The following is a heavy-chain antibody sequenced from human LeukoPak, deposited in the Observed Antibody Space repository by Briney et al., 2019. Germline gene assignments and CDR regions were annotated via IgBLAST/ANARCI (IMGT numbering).Heavy chain of an antibody. Sequence: SETLSLTCTVSGGSLCSYYWSWIRQPPGKGLEWIGYINYSGSTNYNPSLKSRVTISVDTSKNQFSLKLSSVTAADTAVYYCPREHRTGTYYGIDYWGQGTLVTVSS. J-gene: IGHJ4*02. CDR3: PREHRTGTYYGIDY. CDR2: INYSGST. CDR1: GGSLCSYY. D-gene: IGHD1-26*01. V-gene: IGHV4-59*01.